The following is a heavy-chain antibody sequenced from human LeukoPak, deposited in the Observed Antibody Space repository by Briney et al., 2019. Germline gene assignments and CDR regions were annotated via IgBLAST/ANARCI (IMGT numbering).Heavy chain of an antibody. J-gene: IGHJ4*02. CDR3: AKDPRLVPIAAPDY. D-gene: IGHD6-6*01. V-gene: IGHV3-23*01. CDR1: GFTFSSFA. Sequence: GSLRLSCAASGFTFSSFAMSWVRQAPGKGLEWVSAISGSGGSTYYADSVKGRFTISRDNSKNTLYLQMNSLRAEDTAVYYCAKDPRLVPIAAPDYWGQGTLVTVSS. CDR2: ISGSGGST.